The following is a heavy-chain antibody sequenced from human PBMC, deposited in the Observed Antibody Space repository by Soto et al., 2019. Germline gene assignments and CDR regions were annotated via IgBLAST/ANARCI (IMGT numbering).Heavy chain of an antibody. CDR3: ARDLGYGDYAHAFDI. D-gene: IGHD4-17*01. CDR1: GFTFSSYG. J-gene: IGHJ3*02. CDR2: IWYDGSNK. V-gene: IGHV3-33*01. Sequence: GGSLRLSCAASGFTFSSYGMHWVRQAPGKGLEWVAVIWYDGSNKYYADSVKGRFTISRDNSKNTLYLQMNSLRAEDTAVYYCARDLGYGDYAHAFDIWGQGTMVTVSS.